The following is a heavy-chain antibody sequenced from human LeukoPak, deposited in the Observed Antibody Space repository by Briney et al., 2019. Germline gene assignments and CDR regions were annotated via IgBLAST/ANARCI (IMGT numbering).Heavy chain of an antibody. D-gene: IGHD4-17*01. J-gene: IGHJ3*02. V-gene: IGHV4-38-2*01. Sequence: SETLSLTCAVSGYSISSGCYWGWIRPPPGKGLEGIGSIYHSGSTYYNPFLKSRVTISVDTSKNQFSLKLKATTAADTAVYACARRPGYGSFDIWDQGTMVTVSS. CDR1: GYSISSGCY. CDR2: IYHSGST. CDR3: ARRPGYGSFDI.